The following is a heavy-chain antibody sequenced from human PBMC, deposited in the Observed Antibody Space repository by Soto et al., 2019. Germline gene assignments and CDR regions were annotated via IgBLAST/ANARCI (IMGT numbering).Heavy chain of an antibody. CDR2: IKEDGSAT. V-gene: IGHV3-7*03. CDR3: VRDMDV. CDR1: GFRFSRYW. J-gene: IGHJ6*02. Sequence: PGGSLRLSCVASGFRFSRYWMSWVRQAPGKGLEWVGNIKEDGSATYYVDSVKGRFTISRDNAKNSLYLQMNSLRAEDTAVYYCVRDMDVWGQGPTVTVSS.